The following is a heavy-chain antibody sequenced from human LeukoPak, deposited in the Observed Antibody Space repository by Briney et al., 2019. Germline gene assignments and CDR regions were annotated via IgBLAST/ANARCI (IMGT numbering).Heavy chain of an antibody. V-gene: IGHV4-59*01. CDR1: GGSITHYY. D-gene: IGHD1-26*01. CDR2: SYYSGST. J-gene: IGHJ3*02. CDR3: ATTTSGGDAFDI. Sequence: SETLSLTCTVSGGSITHYYWTWIRQSPGKTLEWIGYSYYSGSTKYNPSLKSRVTISVDTSNNQFSLNLRSVTAADTAVYYCATTTSGGDAFDIWGQGTMVTVSS.